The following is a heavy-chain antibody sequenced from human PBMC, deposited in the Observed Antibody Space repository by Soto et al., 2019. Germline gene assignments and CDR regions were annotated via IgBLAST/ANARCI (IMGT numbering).Heavy chain of an antibody. CDR2: IIPIFGTA. Sequence: SVKVSCKASGGIFTRYDIRWVRQAPGQGLEWMGAIIPIFGTANYAQKFQGRVTITADATTSTAYMELSSLRSEDTAVYYCARDQQLAGLFGYWGQGTLVTVSS. D-gene: IGHD6-13*01. CDR3: ARDQQLAGLFGY. J-gene: IGHJ4*02. V-gene: IGHV1-69*13. CDR1: GGIFTRYD.